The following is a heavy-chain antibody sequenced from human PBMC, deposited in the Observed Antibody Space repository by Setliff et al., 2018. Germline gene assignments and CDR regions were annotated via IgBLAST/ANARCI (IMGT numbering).Heavy chain of an antibody. Sequence: SETLSLTCNVSGGSISSDYWTWIRQPAGKALEWIGHIHGTEGTHYNPSLESRVTISRDKSPNQFSLMLRSVTAADTALYYCARGYYNGRGYYYLPCSFDSWGRGIVVTVSS. CDR2: IHGTEGT. V-gene: IGHV4-4*07. D-gene: IGHD3-10*01. CDR1: GGSISSDY. J-gene: IGHJ4*02. CDR3: ARGYYNGRGYYYLPCSFDS.